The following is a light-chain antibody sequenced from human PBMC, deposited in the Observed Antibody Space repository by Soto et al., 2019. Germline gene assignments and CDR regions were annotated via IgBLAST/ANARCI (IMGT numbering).Light chain of an antibody. CDR1: QAISIW. V-gene: IGKV1-12*01. CDR3: QHADSFPPFT. Sequence: IEMTQSPSSVSAFVGDRVTITCRASQAISIWLAWYQQKPGHAPKLLIYAASKLESGVPSRFSGSGSGTNFTLTINGLQPEDFATYYCQHADSFPPFTFGPGTFVDIK. J-gene: IGKJ3*01. CDR2: AAS.